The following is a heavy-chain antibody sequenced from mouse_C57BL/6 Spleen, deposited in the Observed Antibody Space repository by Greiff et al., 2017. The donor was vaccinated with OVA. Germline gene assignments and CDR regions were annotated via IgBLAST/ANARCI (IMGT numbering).Heavy chain of an antibody. J-gene: IGHJ2*01. CDR3: AGGGSSGLDY. Sequence: VKLQQPGAELVRPGSSVKLSCKASGYTFTSYWMHWVKQRPIQGLEWIGNIDPSDSETHYNQKFKDKATLTVDKSSSTAYMQLSSLTSEDSAVYYCAGGGSSGLDYWGQGTTLTVSS. V-gene: IGHV1-52*01. CDR2: IDPSDSET. CDR1: GYTFTSYW. D-gene: IGHD3-2*02.